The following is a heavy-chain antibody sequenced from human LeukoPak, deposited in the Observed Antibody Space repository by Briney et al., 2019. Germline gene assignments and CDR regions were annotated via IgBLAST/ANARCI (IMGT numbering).Heavy chain of an antibody. J-gene: IGHJ4*02. CDR1: GFTFSSYW. CDR3: VRDVSGLMFFDN. V-gene: IGHV3-74*01. Sequence: PGGSLRLSCAASGFTFSSYWMHWVRQAPGKGPVWVSRINSDGSSTSYADSAKGRFTISRDNAKNTLYLQMNSLRAEDTAVYHCVRDVSGLMFFDNWGQGTLVTVSS. D-gene: IGHD3-16*01. CDR2: INSDGSST.